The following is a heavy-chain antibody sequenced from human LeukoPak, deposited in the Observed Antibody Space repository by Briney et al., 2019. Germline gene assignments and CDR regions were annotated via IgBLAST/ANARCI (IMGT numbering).Heavy chain of an antibody. Sequence: SETLSLTCTVSGGSISSGGYYWSWIRQHPGKGLEWIGYIYYSGSTYYNPSLKSRVTISVDTSKNQFSLKLSSVTAADTAVYYCARNWGPYPYFDYWGQGTLVTVSS. V-gene: IGHV4-31*03. J-gene: IGHJ4*02. D-gene: IGHD7-27*01. CDR1: GGSISSGGYY. CDR2: IYYSGST. CDR3: ARNWGPYPYFDY.